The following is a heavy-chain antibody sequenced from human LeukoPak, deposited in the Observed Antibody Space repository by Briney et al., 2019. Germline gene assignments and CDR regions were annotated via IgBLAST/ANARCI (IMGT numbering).Heavy chain of an antibody. CDR1: GFTFSSYG. J-gene: IGHJ6*03. CDR2: ISGSGGST. D-gene: IGHD1-1*01. CDR3: AKEVTWNDYYYYYMDV. V-gene: IGHV3-23*01. Sequence: PGGSLRLSCAASGFTFSSYGMSWVRQAPGKGLEWVSAISGSGGSTYYADSVKGRFTISRDNSKNTLYLQMNSLRAEDTAVYYCAKEVTWNDYYYYYMDVWGKGTTVTISS.